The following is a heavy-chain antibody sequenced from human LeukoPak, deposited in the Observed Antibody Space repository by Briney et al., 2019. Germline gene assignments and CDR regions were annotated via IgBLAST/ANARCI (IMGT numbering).Heavy chain of an antibody. Sequence: ASVKVSCKASGYTFTGYYMHWVRQAPGQGLEWMGWINPNSGGTNYAQKFQGRVTMTRDTSISTAYMELSRLRSDDTAVCYCARDHDAVAGALYYFDYWGQGTLVTVSS. CDR3: ARDHDAVAGALYYFDY. CDR2: INPNSGGT. D-gene: IGHD6-19*01. J-gene: IGHJ4*02. V-gene: IGHV1-2*02. CDR1: GYTFTGYY.